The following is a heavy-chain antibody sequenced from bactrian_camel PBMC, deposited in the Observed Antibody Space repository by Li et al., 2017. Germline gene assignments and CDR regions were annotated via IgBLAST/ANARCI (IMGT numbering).Heavy chain of an antibody. D-gene: IGHD3*01. CDR2: IDTDGST. Sequence: HVQLVESGGGSVQAGGSLRLSCVASGYSDYCMAWFRQAPGKAREGVAFIDTDGSTRYGDAVKGRFSIFRDNAKNTVYLQMNNLRPEDTAMCYCAVGPQNFRPDVPGGIYCADFEFVGLGTQVTVS. J-gene: IGHJ4*01. V-gene: IGHV3S1*01. CDR1: GYSDYC.